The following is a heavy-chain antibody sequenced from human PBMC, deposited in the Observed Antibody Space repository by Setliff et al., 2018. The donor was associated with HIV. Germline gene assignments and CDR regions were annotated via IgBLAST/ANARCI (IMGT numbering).Heavy chain of an antibody. CDR3: ATSNYYDTRGYYIRGHDY. CDR1: GFIFNDYY. CDR2: ISASSSYT. D-gene: IGHD3-22*01. Sequence: GESLKISCAASGFIFNDYYMNWIRQAPGKGLEWVSYISASSSYTSYADSVKGRFTISRDNAKNSLYLQMDNLRAEDTAVYYCATSNYYDTRGYYIRGHDYWGQGTLVTVSS. J-gene: IGHJ4*02. V-gene: IGHV3-11*03.